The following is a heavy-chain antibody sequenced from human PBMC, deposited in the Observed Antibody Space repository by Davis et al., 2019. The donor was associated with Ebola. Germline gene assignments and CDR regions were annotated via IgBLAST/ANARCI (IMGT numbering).Heavy chain of an antibody. D-gene: IGHD4-17*01. Sequence: ASVKVSCKASGGTFSSYAISWVRQAPGQGLEWMGWISAYNGNTNYAQKLQGRVTMTTDTSTSTAYMELRSLRYDDTAVYYCARDIPTVNPLDYWGQGTLVTVSS. J-gene: IGHJ4*02. CDR3: ARDIPTVNPLDY. CDR1: GGTFSSYA. V-gene: IGHV1-18*01. CDR2: ISAYNGNT.